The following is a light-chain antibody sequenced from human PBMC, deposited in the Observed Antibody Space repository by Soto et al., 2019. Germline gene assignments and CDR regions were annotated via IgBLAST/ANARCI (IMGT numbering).Light chain of an antibody. V-gene: IGKV3-15*01. CDR1: QTVSDN. J-gene: IGKJ2*01. CDR2: SAS. Sequence: DIVMTQSPATLSVSPGERATLSCRASQTVSDNLAWYQQKPGQTPRLLIYSASTRATGTPARFSGSGSGTEFTLTISSLQSEDFAVYYCQQYNNWPPYTFGQGTKLEIK. CDR3: QQYNNWPPYT.